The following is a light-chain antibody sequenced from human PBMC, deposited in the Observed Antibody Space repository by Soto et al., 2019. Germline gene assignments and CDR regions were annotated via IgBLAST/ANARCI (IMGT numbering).Light chain of an antibody. Sequence: QSVLTQPASVSGSPGQSITISCTGTISDFVVYNYVSWYQQHPGKAPKLMIYGVSNRPSGVSNRFSGSKSGNTASLTISGLQADDEADYYCSSHTISSALQVFGTGPKVTAL. CDR3: SSHTISSALQV. CDR2: GVS. V-gene: IGLV2-14*01. J-gene: IGLJ1*01. CDR1: ISDFVVYNY.